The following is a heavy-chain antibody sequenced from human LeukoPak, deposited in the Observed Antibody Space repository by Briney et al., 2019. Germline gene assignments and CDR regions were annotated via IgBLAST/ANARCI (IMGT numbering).Heavy chain of an antibody. Sequence: KPSETLSLTCAVYGGSFSGYYWSWIRQPPGKGLEWIGEINHSGSTNYNPSLKSRVTISVDTSKNQFSLKLSSVTAADTAVYYCARGHYDSSGYYYYRAFDIWGQGTMVTVSS. D-gene: IGHD3-22*01. J-gene: IGHJ3*02. CDR1: GGSFSGYY. CDR2: INHSGST. V-gene: IGHV4-34*01. CDR3: ARGHYDSSGYYYYRAFDI.